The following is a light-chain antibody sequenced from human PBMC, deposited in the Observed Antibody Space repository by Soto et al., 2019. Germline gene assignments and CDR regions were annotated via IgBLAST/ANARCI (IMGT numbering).Light chain of an antibody. CDR3: QLVDCSVT. CDR1: QSIDSRW. V-gene: IGKV3-20*01. J-gene: IGKJ4*01. Sequence: EIVLTQSQDTLSLSPGERATLSCRASQSIDSRWLAWNQQKPGQAPRLLIYTTSSRATGIPDRFSGSGSGTDFTLTISRLEPEDFAVYYCQLVDCSVTFGGGTKVEMK. CDR2: TTS.